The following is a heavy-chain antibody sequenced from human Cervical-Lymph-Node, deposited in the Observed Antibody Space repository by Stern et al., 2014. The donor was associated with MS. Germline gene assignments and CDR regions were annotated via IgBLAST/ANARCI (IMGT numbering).Heavy chain of an antibody. D-gene: IGHD3-22*01. J-gene: IGHJ4*02. CDR3: AKVRRTLPPNDSSEDFDC. CDR1: GFTFSSYA. CDR2: ISYDGSNK. Sequence: VQLVESGGGVVQPGRSLRLSCAASGFTFSSYAMHWVRQAPGKGLEWVAVISYDGSNKYYADSVKGRFTISRDNSKNTLYLQMNSLRAEDTAVYYCAKVRRTLPPNDSSEDFDCWGQGTLVTVSS. V-gene: IGHV3-30*04.